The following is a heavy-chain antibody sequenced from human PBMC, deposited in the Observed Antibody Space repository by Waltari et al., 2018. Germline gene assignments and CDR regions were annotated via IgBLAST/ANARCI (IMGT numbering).Heavy chain of an antibody. CDR3: AKDRLSDARGTYSFGTDV. J-gene: IGHJ6*02. V-gene: IGHV3-30*18. Sequence: QVQLVESGGGVVQPGRSLRLPCAVSGFPFSSHGMHWVRQAPGKGLEWVAVIVYDGSQKYYADSVKGRFTISRDNSKSTMYLQMNSLRSDDTAVYFCAKDRLSDARGTYSFGTDVWGQGTTVTVS. D-gene: IGHD3-10*02. CDR2: IVYDGSQK. CDR1: GFPFSSHG.